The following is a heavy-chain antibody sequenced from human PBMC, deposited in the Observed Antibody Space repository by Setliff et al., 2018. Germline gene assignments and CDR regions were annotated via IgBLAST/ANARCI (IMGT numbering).Heavy chain of an antibody. V-gene: IGHV3-74*01. CDR3: ARNWVTAQHYYYGMDV. D-gene: IGHD2-21*02. CDR1: GFTFSNYW. CDR2: VNGDGSTT. Sequence: GGSLRLSCTASGFTFSNYWMHWVRQVPGKGLVWVGRVNGDGSTTGYADSVKGRFTVSRDDAKKSLYLQMDSLRAEDTAVYYCARNWVTAQHYYYGMDVWGQGTTVTVSS. J-gene: IGHJ6*02.